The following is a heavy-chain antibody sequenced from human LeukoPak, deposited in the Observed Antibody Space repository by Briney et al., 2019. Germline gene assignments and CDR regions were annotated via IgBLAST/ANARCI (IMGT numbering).Heavy chain of an antibody. J-gene: IGHJ4*02. D-gene: IGHD2-15*01. CDR2: IRFDGTNK. Sequence: GGSLRLSCAASGFTFSTYGMHWVRQAPGKGLEWVAFIRFDGTNKYYADSVKGRFAISGDSSKNTLYLQMNSLRAEDTAVYYCAKGYCSGSCYNGLGYWGQGTLVTVSS. CDR1: GFTFSTYG. CDR3: AKGYCSGSCYNGLGY. V-gene: IGHV3-30*02.